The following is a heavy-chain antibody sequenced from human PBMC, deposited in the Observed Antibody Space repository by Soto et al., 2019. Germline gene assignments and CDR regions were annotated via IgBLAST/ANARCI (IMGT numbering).Heavy chain of an antibody. J-gene: IGHJ6*02. V-gene: IGHV1-2*04. D-gene: IGHD3-10*01. CDR2: INPNSGGT. Sequence: GASVKVSCKASGYTFTGYYMHWVRQAPGQGLEWMGWINPNSGGTNYAQKFQGWVTMTRDTSISTAYMELSRLRSDDTAVYYCARAAVGGSEYYYGMDVWGQGTTVTVSS. CDR3: ARAAVGGSEYYYGMDV. CDR1: GYTFTGYY.